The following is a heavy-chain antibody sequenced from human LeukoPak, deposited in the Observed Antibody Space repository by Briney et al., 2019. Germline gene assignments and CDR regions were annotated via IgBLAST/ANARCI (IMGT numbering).Heavy chain of an antibody. CDR1: GYTFTGYY. CDR2: IIPIFGTA. V-gene: IGHV1-69*05. D-gene: IGHD1-26*01. J-gene: IGHJ4*02. Sequence: GASVKVSCKASGYTFTGYYMHWVRQAPGQGLEWMGGIIPIFGTANYAQKFQGRVTITTDESTSTAYMELSSLRSEDTAVYYCARVPGSGSYFDYWGQGTLVTVSS. CDR3: ARVPGSGSYFDY.